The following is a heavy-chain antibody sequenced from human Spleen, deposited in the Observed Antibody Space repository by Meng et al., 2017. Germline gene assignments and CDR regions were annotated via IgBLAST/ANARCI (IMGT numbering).Heavy chain of an antibody. J-gene: IGHJ4*02. CDR2: IYYSWST. CDR1: GSSISNTDYY. Sequence: QVQLQQWGAGLLKPSETLFPTCTVYGSSISNTDYYWSWIRQPPGKGLEWIGYIYYSWSTYYSPSLKSRVSISVDTSKNQFSLKLSSVTAADTAVYYCSRVGSCSCSSCYFRLFDYWGQGTLVTVSS. V-gene: IGHV4-30-4*01. D-gene: IGHD2-15*01. CDR3: SRVGSCSCSSCYFRLFDY.